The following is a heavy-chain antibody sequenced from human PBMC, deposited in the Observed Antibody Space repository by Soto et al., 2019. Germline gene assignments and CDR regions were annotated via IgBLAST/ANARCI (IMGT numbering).Heavy chain of an antibody. D-gene: IGHD2-2*03. Sequence: GGLHRLSYTASGFIIRNPGMYWVRQAPGKGLEWVAAISHDGSSKSYGDSVKGRLTISRDTSKNTLYLQMDSLSAEDTAVYYCAKDWINTWSFDYWGQGALVTVS. CDR2: ISHDGSSK. CDR1: GFIIRNPG. V-gene: IGHV3-30*18. CDR3: AKDWINTWSFDY. J-gene: IGHJ4*02.